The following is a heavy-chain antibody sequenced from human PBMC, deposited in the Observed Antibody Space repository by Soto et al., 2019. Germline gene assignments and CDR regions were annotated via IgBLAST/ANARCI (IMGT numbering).Heavy chain of an antibody. D-gene: IGHD3-10*01. CDR3: ARASDYYGSGSYAFDI. V-gene: IGHV1-46*01. J-gene: IGHJ3*02. Sequence: GASVKVSCKASGYTFTSYYMHWVRQAPGQGLERMGIINPSGGSTSYAQKFQGRVTMTRDTSTSTVYMELSSLRSEDTAVYYCARASDYYGSGSYAFDIWGQGTMVTVSS. CDR2: INPSGGST. CDR1: GYTFTSYY.